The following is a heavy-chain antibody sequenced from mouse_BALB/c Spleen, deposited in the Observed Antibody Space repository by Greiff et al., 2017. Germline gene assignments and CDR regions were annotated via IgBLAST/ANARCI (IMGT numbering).Heavy chain of an antibody. J-gene: IGHJ4*01. CDR3: ARGTYYYAMDY. CDR1: GYTFTSYV. CDR2: INPYNDGT. Sequence: EVKVVESGPELVKPGASVKMSCKASGYTFTSYVMHWVKQKPGQGLEWIGYINPYNDGTKYNEKFKGKATLTSDKSSSTAYMELSSLTSEDSAVYYCARGTYYYAMDYWGQGTSVTVSS. D-gene: IGHD3-3*01. V-gene: IGHV1-14*01.